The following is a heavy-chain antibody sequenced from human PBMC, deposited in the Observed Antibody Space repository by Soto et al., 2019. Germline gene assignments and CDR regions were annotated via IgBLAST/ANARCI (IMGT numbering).Heavy chain of an antibody. Sequence: QVQLVRSGAEVKKRGASVKVSCKAFGYTFTSYAMHWVRQAPGQRLEWMGWINAGNGNTKYSQKFQGRVTITRDTSASTAYMELSSLRSEDTAVYYCARGPGGPDGPGDYWGQGTLVTVSS. CDR2: INAGNGNT. D-gene: IGHD2-15*01. J-gene: IGHJ4*02. CDR1: GYTFTSYA. V-gene: IGHV1-3*01. CDR3: ARGPGGPDGPGDY.